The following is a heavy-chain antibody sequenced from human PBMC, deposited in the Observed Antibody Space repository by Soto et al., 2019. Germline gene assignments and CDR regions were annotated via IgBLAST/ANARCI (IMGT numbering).Heavy chain of an antibody. CDR2: ISNSGST. V-gene: IGHV4-31*03. Sequence: QVLLQESGPGLVRPSQTLSLTCTVSGGSISSDPYYWSWIRQHPGKGLEWIGYISNSGSTFYNPSLMSRVTISEDTSKNHFSLKLTSVTAADTAVYYCAREGDYRSWFAPWGQGILVTVSS. D-gene: IGHD4-17*01. J-gene: IGHJ5*02. CDR3: AREGDYRSWFAP. CDR1: GGSISSDPYY.